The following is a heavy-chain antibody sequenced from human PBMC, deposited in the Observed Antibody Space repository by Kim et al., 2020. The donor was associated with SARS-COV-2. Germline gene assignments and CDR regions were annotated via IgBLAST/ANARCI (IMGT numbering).Heavy chain of an antibody. J-gene: IGHJ4*02. D-gene: IGHD3-22*01. CDR3: AKFWSRSSGYFYFDY. Sequence: DSVKGRFTISRDNSKNTLYLQMNSLRAEDTAVYYCAKFWSRSSGYFYFDYWGQGTLVTVSS. V-gene: IGHV3-30*02.